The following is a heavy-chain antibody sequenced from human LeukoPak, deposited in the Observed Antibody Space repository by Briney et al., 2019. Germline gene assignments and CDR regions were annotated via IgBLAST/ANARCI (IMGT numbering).Heavy chain of an antibody. D-gene: IGHD2-2*01. CDR2: IPYDGSNK. CDR3: ARDPGGYCSSTSCYSYYFDY. J-gene: IGHJ4*02. CDR1: GFTFSSYA. V-gene: IGHV3-30-3*01. Sequence: GGSLRLSCAASGFTFSSYAMHWVRQAPGKGLEWVAVIPYDGSNKYYADSVKGRFTISRDNSKNTLYLQMNSLRAEDTAVYYCARDPGGYCSSTSCYSYYFDYWGQGTLVTVSS.